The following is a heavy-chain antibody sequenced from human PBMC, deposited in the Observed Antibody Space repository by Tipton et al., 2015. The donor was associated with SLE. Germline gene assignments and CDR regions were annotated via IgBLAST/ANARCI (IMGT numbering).Heavy chain of an antibody. V-gene: IGHV3-9*01. Sequence: SLRLSCAASGFTYDDYAMHWVRQAPGKGLEWVSGISWNSGSIGYADSVKGRFTISRDNAKNSLYLQMNSLRAEDTAVYYCARETAYYMDVWGKGTTVTVSS. J-gene: IGHJ6*03. CDR2: ISWNSGSI. CDR1: GFTYDDYA. CDR3: ARETAYYMDV.